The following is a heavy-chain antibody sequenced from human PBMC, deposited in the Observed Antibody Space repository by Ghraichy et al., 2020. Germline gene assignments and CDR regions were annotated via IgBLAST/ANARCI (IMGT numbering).Heavy chain of an antibody. J-gene: IGHJ6*02. CDR1: GGSFSGYY. CDR3: ARVPLNHAYYYYAMDV. CDR2: INHSGST. Sequence: SCTVYGGSFSGYYWSWIRQPPGKGLEWIGEINHSGSTNYNPSLKSRVTISVDTSKNQFSLNLSSVTAADTAVYYCARVPLNHAYYYYAMDVWGQGTTVTVSS. V-gene: IGHV4-34*01.